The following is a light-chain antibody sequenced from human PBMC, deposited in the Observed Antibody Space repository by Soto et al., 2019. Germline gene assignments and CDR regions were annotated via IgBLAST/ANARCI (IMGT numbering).Light chain of an antibody. V-gene: IGKV3-15*01. CDR2: GAS. Sequence: EIVMTQSPATLSVSPGERATLSCRASQSVSGNLAWYQQKPGQPPRLLLHGASTRATGVPARFSGSGSGTEYTLTISSLQSEDFAVYYCQQYNNWPPYTFGQGTKLEI. CDR1: QSVSGN. J-gene: IGKJ2*01. CDR3: QQYNNWPPYT.